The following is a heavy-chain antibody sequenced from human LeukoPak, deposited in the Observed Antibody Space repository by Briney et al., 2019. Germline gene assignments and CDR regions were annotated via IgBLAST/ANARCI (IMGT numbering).Heavy chain of an antibody. CDR3: ASRPRAEEWLAVFDY. Sequence: GGSLRLSCAASGFTVSLNHMSWVRQAPGKGLEWVSVIYSGGSAYYADSVKGRFTISRDISKNTVYLQMNSLRTDDTAAYYCASRPRAEEWLAVFDYWGQGTLVTVPS. V-gene: IGHV3-66*01. CDR1: GFTVSLNH. J-gene: IGHJ4*02. CDR2: IYSGGSA. D-gene: IGHD6-19*01.